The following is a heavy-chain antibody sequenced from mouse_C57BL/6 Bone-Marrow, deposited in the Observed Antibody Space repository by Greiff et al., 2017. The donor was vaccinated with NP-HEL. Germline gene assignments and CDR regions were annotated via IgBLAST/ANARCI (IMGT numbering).Heavy chain of an antibody. CDR3: ARESGFFFAY. Sequence: QVQLQQSGPELVKPGASVKISCKASGYAFSSSWMNWVKQRPGQGLEWIGRIYPGDGDTNYNGKFKGKATLTADKSSSTAYMQLSSLTSEDSAVYFCARESGFFFAYWGQGTLVTVSA. CDR2: IYPGDGDT. J-gene: IGHJ3*01. D-gene: IGHD1-3*01. CDR1: GYAFSSSW. V-gene: IGHV1-82*01.